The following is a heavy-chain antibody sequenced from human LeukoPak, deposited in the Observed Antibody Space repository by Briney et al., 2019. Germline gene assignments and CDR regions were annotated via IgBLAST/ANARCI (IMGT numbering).Heavy chain of an antibody. D-gene: IGHD3-22*01. CDR3: ARPIANYDSSWFDP. Sequence: GGSLRLSCAASGFTFSSYSMNWVRQAPGKGLEWVSSISSSSSYIYYADSVKGRFTISRDNAKNSLYLHMNSLRAEDTAVYYCARPIANYDSSWFDPWGQGTLVTVSS. J-gene: IGHJ5*02. CDR2: ISSSSSYI. CDR1: GFTFSSYS. V-gene: IGHV3-21*01.